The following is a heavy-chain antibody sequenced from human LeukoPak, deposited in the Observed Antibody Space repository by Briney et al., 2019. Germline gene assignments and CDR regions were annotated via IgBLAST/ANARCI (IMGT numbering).Heavy chain of an antibody. J-gene: IGHJ4*02. CDR2: IYYSGST. V-gene: IGHV4-59*08. Sequence: PSETLSLTCTGSGGSISTYYWSWIRQPPGKALEWIGYIYYSGSTNYNPSLKSRVTISVDTSKDQFSLELSSVTAADTAVYYCARAMFDTSGYPFDYWGQGTLVTVSS. D-gene: IGHD3-22*01. CDR3: ARAMFDTSGYPFDY. CDR1: GGSISTYY.